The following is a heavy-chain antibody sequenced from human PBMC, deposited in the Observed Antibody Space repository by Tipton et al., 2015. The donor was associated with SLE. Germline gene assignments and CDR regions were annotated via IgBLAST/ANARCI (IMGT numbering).Heavy chain of an antibody. CDR2: IYYSGST. CDR1: GGSVSSGSYY. J-gene: IGHJ2*01. V-gene: IGHV4-61*01. D-gene: IGHD3-16*02. Sequence: TLSLTCTVSGGSVSSGSYYWSWIRQPPGKGLEWIGYIYYSGSTNYNPSLKSRVTISVDTSKNQFSLKLSSVTAADTAVYYCARGGYDYVWGSYRPGYVGLWGRGTLVTVCS. CDR3: ARGGYDYVWGSYRPGYVGL.